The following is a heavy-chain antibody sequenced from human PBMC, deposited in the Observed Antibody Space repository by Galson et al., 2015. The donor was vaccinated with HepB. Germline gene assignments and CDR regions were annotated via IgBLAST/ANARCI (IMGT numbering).Heavy chain of an antibody. V-gene: IGHV1-2*02. D-gene: IGHD3-16*01. CDR3: ARRRRLKFDP. J-gene: IGHJ5*02. CDR2: INPNSGGT. CDR1: GYTFTGYY. Sequence: SVKVSCKASGYTFTGYYMHWVRQAPGQGLEWMGWINPNSGGTNYAQKFQGRVTISADKSISTAYLQWSSLKASDTAMYYCARRRRLKFDPWGQGTLVTVSS.